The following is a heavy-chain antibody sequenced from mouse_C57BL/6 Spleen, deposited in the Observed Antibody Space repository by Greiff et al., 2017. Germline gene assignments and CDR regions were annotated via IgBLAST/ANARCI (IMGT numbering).Heavy chain of an antibody. CDR2: INPSSGYT. Sequence: QVQLQQSGAELAKPGASVKLSCKASGYTFTSYWMHWVKQRPGQGLEWIGYINPSSGYTKYKQKFKDKVTLTADKSSSTAYMQLSSLTYEDSAVYYCARRGDLFITDYWGQGTTLTVSS. CDR1: GYTFTSYW. V-gene: IGHV1-7*01. J-gene: IGHJ2*01. CDR3: ARRGDLFITDY. D-gene: IGHD1-1*01.